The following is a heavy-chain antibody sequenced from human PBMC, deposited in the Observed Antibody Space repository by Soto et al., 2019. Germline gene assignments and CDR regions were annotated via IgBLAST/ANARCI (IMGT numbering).Heavy chain of an antibody. V-gene: IGHV1-18*01. CDR2: ISAYNGNT. CDR3: ARDLGQWLLHPLDFDI. J-gene: IGHJ3*02. D-gene: IGHD3-3*01. CDR1: GYTFTSYG. Sequence: ASVKVSCKASGYTFTSYGISWVRQAPGQGLEWMGWISAYNGNTNYAQKLQGRVTMTTDTSTSTAYMELRSLRSDDTAVYYCARDLGQWLLHPLDFDIWGQGTMVTVSS.